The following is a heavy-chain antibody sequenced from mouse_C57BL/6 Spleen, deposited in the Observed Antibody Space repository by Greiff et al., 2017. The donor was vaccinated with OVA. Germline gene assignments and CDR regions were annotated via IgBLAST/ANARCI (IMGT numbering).Heavy chain of an antibody. V-gene: IGHV5-4*03. J-gene: IGHJ4*01. Sequence: EVKLVESGGGLVKPGGSLKLSCAASGFTFSSYAMSWVRQTPEKRLEWVATISDGGSYTYYPDNVQGRCTITTDNATNNLYLQMSNLKSEDTAMYYCAMTYSRRDSLDAMDYWGQGTSVTVSS. D-gene: IGHD5-1*01. CDR3: AMTYSRRDSLDAMDY. CDR2: ISDGGSYT. CDR1: GFTFSSYA.